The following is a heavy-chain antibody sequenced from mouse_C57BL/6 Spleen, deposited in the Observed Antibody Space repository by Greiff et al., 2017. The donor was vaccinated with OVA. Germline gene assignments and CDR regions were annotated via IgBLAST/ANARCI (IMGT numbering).Heavy chain of an antibody. CDR3: ARSWDAMDY. V-gene: IGHV1-69*01. Sequence: QVQLQQPGAELVMPGASVKLSCKASGYTFTSYWMHWVKQRPGQGLEWIGEIDPSDSYTNYNQKFKGKSTLTVAKSSSTAYMQLSSLASEDSAVYYCARSWDAMDYWGQGTSVTVSS. J-gene: IGHJ4*01. CDR1: GYTFTSYW. CDR2: IDPSDSYT.